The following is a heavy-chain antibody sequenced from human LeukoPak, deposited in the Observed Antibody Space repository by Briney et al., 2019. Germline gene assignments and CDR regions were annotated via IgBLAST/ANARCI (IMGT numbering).Heavy chain of an antibody. Sequence: WASVKVSCKASGYXFTSYGISWVRQAPGQGLEWVGWISTDNGNTDYAQNLQGRVTMTTDTSTSTAYMELRSLRSDDTAVYYCARGYSYGYGPLDYWGQGTLVTVSS. CDR2: ISTDNGNT. CDR1: GYXFTSYG. V-gene: IGHV1-18*01. CDR3: ARGYSYGYGPLDY. J-gene: IGHJ4*02. D-gene: IGHD5-18*01.